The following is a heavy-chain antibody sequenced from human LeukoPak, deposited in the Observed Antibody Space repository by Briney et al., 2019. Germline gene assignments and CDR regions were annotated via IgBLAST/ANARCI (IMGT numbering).Heavy chain of an antibody. J-gene: IGHJ5*02. Sequence: NAGGSLRLSCAASGFTFSSYSMYWVRQAPGKGLEWVSSISSSSSYIYYADSVKGRFTISRDNAKNSLYLQMNSLRAEDTAVYYCAREVWGGYCSSTSCSWGQGTLVTVSS. V-gene: IGHV3-21*01. CDR2: ISSSSSYI. CDR3: AREVWGGYCSSTSCS. D-gene: IGHD2-2*01. CDR1: GFTFSSYS.